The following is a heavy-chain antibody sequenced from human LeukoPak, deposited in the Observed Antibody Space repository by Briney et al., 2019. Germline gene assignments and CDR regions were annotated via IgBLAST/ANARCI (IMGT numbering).Heavy chain of an antibody. Sequence: AGGSLRLSCAASGFTFSSYAMSWVRQAPGKGLEWVSAISGSGGSTSYADSVKGRFTISRDNSKNTLYLQMNSLRAEDTAVYYCARGMSNLEGGAFDIWGQGTMVTVSS. CDR3: ARGMSNLEGGAFDI. CDR2: ISGSGGST. V-gene: IGHV3-23*01. J-gene: IGHJ3*02. CDR1: GFTFSSYA. D-gene: IGHD3-3*01.